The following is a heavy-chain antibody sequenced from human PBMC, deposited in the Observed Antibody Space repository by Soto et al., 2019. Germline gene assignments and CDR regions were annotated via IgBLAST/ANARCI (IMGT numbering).Heavy chain of an antibody. CDR1: GYIFTSYW. D-gene: IGHD6-13*01. CDR3: ARSGQLGTYYYYGMDV. Sequence: VESLKISCKGSGYIFTSYWICWGLQMPGKVLEWMGIIYPGDSDTRYSPSFQGQVTISADKSISTAYLQWSSLKASDTAMYYCARSGQLGTYYYYGMDVWGQGTTVTVSS. J-gene: IGHJ6*02. CDR2: IYPGDSDT. V-gene: IGHV5-51*01.